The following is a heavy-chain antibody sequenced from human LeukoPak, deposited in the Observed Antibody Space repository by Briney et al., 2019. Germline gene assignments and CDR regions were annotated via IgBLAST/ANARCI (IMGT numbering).Heavy chain of an antibody. CDR3: ARDLSVSGYDKHLDY. D-gene: IGHD5-12*01. Sequence: SETLSLTCAVYGGSFSGYYWSWIRQPPGKGLEWIGEINHSGSTNYNPSLKSRVTISVDTSKNQFSLKLSSVTAADTAVYYCARDLSVSGYDKHLDYWGQGTLVTVSS. CDR1: GGSFSGYY. J-gene: IGHJ4*02. CDR2: INHSGST. V-gene: IGHV4-34*01.